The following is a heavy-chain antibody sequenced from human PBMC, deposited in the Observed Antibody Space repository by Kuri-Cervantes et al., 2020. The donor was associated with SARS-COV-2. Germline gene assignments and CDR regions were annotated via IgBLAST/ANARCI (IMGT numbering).Heavy chain of an antibody. J-gene: IGHJ6*02. D-gene: IGHD3-3*01. CDR1: GFTFSSYA. V-gene: IGHV3-64D*08. Sequence: GESLKISCSASGFTFSSYAMHWVLQAPGKGLEYVSAISSNGGSTYYADSVKGRFTISRDNSKNTLYLQMSSLRAEDTAVYYCVKVTTYYDFWSGYSYGMDVWGQGTTVTVSS. CDR2: ISSNGGST. CDR3: VKVTTYYDFWSGYSYGMDV.